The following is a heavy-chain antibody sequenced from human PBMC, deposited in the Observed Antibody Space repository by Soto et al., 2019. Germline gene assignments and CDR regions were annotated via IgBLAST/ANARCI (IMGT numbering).Heavy chain of an antibody. CDR2: ISANNDNT. CDR1: GYTFTSYT. D-gene: IGHD5-12*01. J-gene: IGHJ4*02. CDR3: AREYYSSTTWIDY. Sequence: GASVKVSCKASGYTFTSYTVSWVRQAPGQGLEWIGWISANNDNTDFAQRFQDRVTLTTDTSTRTAYMELRSLQSDDTAVYFCAREYYSSTTWIDYWGQGTLVTVSS. V-gene: IGHV1-18*01.